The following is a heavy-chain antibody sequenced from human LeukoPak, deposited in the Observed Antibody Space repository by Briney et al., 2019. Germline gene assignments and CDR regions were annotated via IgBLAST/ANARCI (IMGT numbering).Heavy chain of an antibody. CDR2: IYSGGST. CDR3: TSCYDYYFDY. J-gene: IGHJ4*02. CDR1: GFTVSSNY. D-gene: IGHD2-15*01. V-gene: IGHV3-66*01. Sequence: GGSLRLSCAASGFTVSSNYMSWVRQAPGKGLEWVSVIYSGGSTYYADSVKGRFTISRDNSKNTLYLQMNSLRAEDTAVYYCTSCYDYYFDYWGQGTLVTVSP.